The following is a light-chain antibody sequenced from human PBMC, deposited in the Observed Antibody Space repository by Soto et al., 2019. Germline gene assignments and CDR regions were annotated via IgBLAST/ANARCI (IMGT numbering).Light chain of an antibody. CDR3: QQYGSSPLT. V-gene: IGKV1-39*01. J-gene: IGKJ4*01. CDR1: QSISNH. CDR2: AAS. Sequence: DIQMTQSPSSLSASVGDRVTITCRASQSISNHLNWYQQKPGKAPKLLIYAASSLQSGVPSRFSGSGSGTDFTLTISRLEPEDFAVYYCQQYGSSPLTFGGGTKVDI.